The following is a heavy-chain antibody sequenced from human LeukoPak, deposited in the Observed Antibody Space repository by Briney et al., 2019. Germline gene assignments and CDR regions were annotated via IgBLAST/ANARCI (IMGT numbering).Heavy chain of an antibody. CDR3: AKDQSRVGASDPFDS. Sequence: GGSLRLSCAASGFTFTNCAMTWVRQAPGKGLEWVSSISGSGASTYYSDSVKGRFTISRDNSKSTVYLQMNSVSVEDTAVYYCAKDQSRVGASDPFDSWGQGTLVTVSS. CDR1: GFTFTNCA. CDR2: ISGSGAST. J-gene: IGHJ5*01. D-gene: IGHD1-26*01. V-gene: IGHV3-23*01.